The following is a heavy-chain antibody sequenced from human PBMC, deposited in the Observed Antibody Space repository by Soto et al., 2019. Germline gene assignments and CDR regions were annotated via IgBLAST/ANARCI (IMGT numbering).Heavy chain of an antibody. D-gene: IGHD3-3*01. Sequence: QVQLVQSGAEVKKPGSSVKVSCKASGGTFSSYAISWVRQAPGQGLEWMGGIIPIFGTANYAQKFQGRVTITAYESTSTAYMELSSLRSEDTAVYYCARGNREVTIFGVVEYYFDYWGQGTLVTVSS. CDR2: IIPIFGTA. J-gene: IGHJ4*02. CDR1: GGTFSSYA. CDR3: ARGNREVTIFGVVEYYFDY. V-gene: IGHV1-69*12.